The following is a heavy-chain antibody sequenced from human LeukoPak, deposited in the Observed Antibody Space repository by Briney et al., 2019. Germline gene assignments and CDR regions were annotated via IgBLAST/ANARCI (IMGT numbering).Heavy chain of an antibody. D-gene: IGHD3-3*01. CDR3: TTETLYYDFWSGLLDY. V-gene: IGHV3-15*01. CDR2: IKSKTDGGTT. CDR1: GFTFSNAW. J-gene: IGHJ4*02. Sequence: GGSLRLSCAASGFTFSNAWMSWVRQAPGKGLEWVGRIKSKTDGGTTDYAAPVRGRFTISRDDSRNTLYLQMNSLKTEDTAVYYCTTETLYYDFWSGLLDYWGQGTLVTVSS.